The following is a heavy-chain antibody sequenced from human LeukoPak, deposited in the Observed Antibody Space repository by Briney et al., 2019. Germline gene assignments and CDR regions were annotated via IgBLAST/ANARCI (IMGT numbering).Heavy chain of an antibody. Sequence: PSETLSLTCTVSGGSISSYYWSWIRQPPGKGLEWIGYIYYSGSTNYNPSLKSRVTISVDTSKNQFSLKLSSVTAADTAVYYCARVPPTGAVAAGYFDYWGQGTLVTVSS. CDR2: IYYSGST. D-gene: IGHD6-19*01. CDR3: ARVPPTGAVAAGYFDY. J-gene: IGHJ4*02. CDR1: GGSISSYY. V-gene: IGHV4-59*01.